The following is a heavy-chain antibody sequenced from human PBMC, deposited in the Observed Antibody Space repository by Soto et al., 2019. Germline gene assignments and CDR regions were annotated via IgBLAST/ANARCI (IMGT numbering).Heavy chain of an antibody. CDR1: GGSISRYY. CDR3: ARLRTNNDWYFDY. J-gene: IGHJ4*02. V-gene: IGHV4-59*08. D-gene: IGHD3-9*01. CDR2: IYYSGST. Sequence: SETLSLTCTVSGGSISRYYWNWIRQPPGKGLEWIGYIYYSGSTNYNPSLKSRVTISVDTSENQFSLTLSSVTAADTAVYYCARLRTNNDWYFDYWGQGSLVTVSS.